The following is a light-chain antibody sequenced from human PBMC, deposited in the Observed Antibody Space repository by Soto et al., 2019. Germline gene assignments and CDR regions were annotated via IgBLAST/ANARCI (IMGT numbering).Light chain of an antibody. CDR3: QQYSNWRT. J-gene: IGKJ1*01. V-gene: IGKV3-15*01. CDR1: QSISSS. Sequence: EIVMTQSPATLSVSPGERATLSCRASQSISSSLAWFQQRPGQAPRLLIYGASTRATGIPARFSGSGSGTEFTLTISSLQSEEFAVYYCQQYSNWRTFGQGTKVDIK. CDR2: GAS.